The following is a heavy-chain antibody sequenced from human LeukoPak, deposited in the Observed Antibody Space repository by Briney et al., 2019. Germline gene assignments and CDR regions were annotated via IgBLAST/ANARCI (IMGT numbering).Heavy chain of an antibody. Sequence: PSETLSLTCTVSGGSISSSSYYWSWIRQPPGKGLEWIGYIYYSGSTNYNPSLKSRVTISVDTSKNQFSLKLSSVTAADTAVYYCARTTGNVLLWFGGDYYFDYWGQGTLVTVSS. D-gene: IGHD3-10*01. CDR1: GGSISSSSYY. CDR3: ARTTGNVLLWFGGDYYFDY. J-gene: IGHJ4*02. CDR2: IYYSGST. V-gene: IGHV4-61*05.